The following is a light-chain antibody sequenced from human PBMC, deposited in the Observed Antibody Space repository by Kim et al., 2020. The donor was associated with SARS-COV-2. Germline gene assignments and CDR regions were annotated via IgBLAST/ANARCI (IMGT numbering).Light chain of an antibody. Sequence: KVTISGSGSSSNIGNNYVSWYQQLPGTAPKLLIYDNNKRPSGIPDRFSGSKSGTSATLGITGLQTGDEADYYCGTWDSSLSAGGVFGGGTQLTVL. CDR2: DNN. V-gene: IGLV1-51*01. J-gene: IGLJ2*01. CDR1: SSNIGNNY. CDR3: GTWDSSLSAGGV.